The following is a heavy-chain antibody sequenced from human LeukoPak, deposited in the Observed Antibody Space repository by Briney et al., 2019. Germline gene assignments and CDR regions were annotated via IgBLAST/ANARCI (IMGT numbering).Heavy chain of an antibody. CDR1: GASISGYY. CDR3: ARDRIIPVGGAFDI. Sequence: PSETLSLTCSVSGASISGYYWSWIRQPPGKGLEWIGYIYYSGNTKYNPSLKSRVTVSVDTSKNQFSRKLSSMTAADTATYYCARDRIIPVGGAFDIWGQGAMVSVSS. J-gene: IGHJ3*02. CDR2: IYYSGNT. V-gene: IGHV4-59*01. D-gene: IGHD3-16*01.